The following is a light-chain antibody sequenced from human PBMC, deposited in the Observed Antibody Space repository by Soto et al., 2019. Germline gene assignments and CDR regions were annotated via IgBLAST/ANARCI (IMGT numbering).Light chain of an antibody. CDR1: QSVSSY. CDR3: QQRSNWPPIT. J-gene: IGKJ5*01. V-gene: IGKV3-11*01. Sequence: EILLTQSPAPLSLSPGERATLSCRASQSVSSYLAWYQQKPGQAPRLLIYDASNRATGIPARFSGSGSGTDFTLTISSLEPEDFAVYYCQQRSNWPPITFGQGTRLEIK. CDR2: DAS.